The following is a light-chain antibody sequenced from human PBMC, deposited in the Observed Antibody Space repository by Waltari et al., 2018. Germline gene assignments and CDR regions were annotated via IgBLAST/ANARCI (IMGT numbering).Light chain of an antibody. CDR2: DTS. CDR1: TGAVTSGQS. V-gene: IGLV7-46*01. J-gene: IGLJ3*02. Sequence: QAVVTQEPSLTVSPGGTVTLTCGSSTGAVTSGQSPYWFQQQPGQVPKPLLFDTSNKHSWPPARVSCALRGGKAALTLSGAQPKDGAEDYCLLWYSGARCVFGRGTKLSV. CDR3: LLWYSGARCV.